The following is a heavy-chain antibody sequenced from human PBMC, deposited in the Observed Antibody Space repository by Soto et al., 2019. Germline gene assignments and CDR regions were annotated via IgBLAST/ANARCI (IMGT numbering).Heavy chain of an antibody. CDR2: IYYSGST. J-gene: IGHJ4*02. Sequence: PSETLSLTCTVSGGSINSNRYYWAWIRQPPGKGLEWIGSIYYSGSTYYNPSLKSRVTISVDTSKNQFSLKLSSVTAADTAVYYCARLRWYSSGYYYTPFSYWGQGTLVTVSS. V-gene: IGHV4-39*01. D-gene: IGHD3-22*01. CDR3: ARLRWYSSGYYYTPFSY. CDR1: GGSINSNRYY.